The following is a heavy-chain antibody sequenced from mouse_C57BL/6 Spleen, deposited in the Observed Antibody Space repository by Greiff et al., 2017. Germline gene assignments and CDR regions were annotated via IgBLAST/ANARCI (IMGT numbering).Heavy chain of an antibody. CDR2: IDPSDSET. V-gene: IGHV1-52*01. D-gene: IGHD1-1*01. Sequence: QVQLQQPGAELVRPGSSVKLSCKASGYTFTGYWMHWVKQRPIQGLEWIGNIDPSDSETHYNQKFKDKATLTVDKSSSTAYMQLSSLTSEDSAVYYCARKVYYGSSFHFDYWGQGTTLTVSS. J-gene: IGHJ2*01. CDR3: ARKVYYGSSFHFDY. CDR1: GYTFTGYW.